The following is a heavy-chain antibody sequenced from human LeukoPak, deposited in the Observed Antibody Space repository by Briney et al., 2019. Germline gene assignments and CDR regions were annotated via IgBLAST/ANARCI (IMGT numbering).Heavy chain of an antibody. CDR2: IWYDGSNK. V-gene: IGHV3-33*03. Sequence: GGSLRLSCAASGFTFTKYGMHWVRQAPGKGLEWVAVIWYDGSNKYYRDSVKGRFTISRDNSKNTLYLQMNSLRAEDTAMYYCARTYDSSAPFDYWGQGTLVTVSS. CDR1: GFTFTKYG. CDR3: ARTYDSSAPFDY. D-gene: IGHD3-22*01. J-gene: IGHJ4*02.